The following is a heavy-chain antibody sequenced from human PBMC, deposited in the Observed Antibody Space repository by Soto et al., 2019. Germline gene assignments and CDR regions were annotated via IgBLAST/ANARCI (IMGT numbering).Heavy chain of an antibody. J-gene: IGHJ4*02. CDR3: ARCYYDSSGPFDY. D-gene: IGHD3-22*01. V-gene: IGHV1-18*01. CDR2: ISTYNGNT. CDR1: GYTLTSHG. Sequence: QVQLVQSGAEVKKPGASVKVSCKASGYTLTSHGISWVRQAPGQRLEWMGWISTYNGNTKYAQKFQERVTMTADTSTNTAHMELRSLRSDDTAMYYCARCYYDSSGPFDYWCQGTMVTVSS.